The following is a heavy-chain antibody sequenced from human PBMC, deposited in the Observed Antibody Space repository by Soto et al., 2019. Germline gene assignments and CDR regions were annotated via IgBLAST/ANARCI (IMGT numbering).Heavy chain of an antibody. CDR1: GFTFSSYA. V-gene: IGHV3-23*01. Sequence: GGSLRLSCAASGFTFSSYAMSWVRQAPGKGLEWVSAISGSGGSTYYADSVKGRFTISRDNSKNTLYLQMNSLRAEDTAVYYCAKSVSVDRSMVRGVIPYFDYWGQGTLVTVSS. CDR3: AKSVSVDRSMVRGVIPYFDY. D-gene: IGHD3-10*01. J-gene: IGHJ4*02. CDR2: ISGSGGST.